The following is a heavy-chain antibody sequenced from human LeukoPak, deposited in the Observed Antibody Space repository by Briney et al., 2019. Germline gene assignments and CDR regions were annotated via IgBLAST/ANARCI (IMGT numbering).Heavy chain of an antibody. D-gene: IGHD6-13*01. CDR1: GFTFDDYA. V-gene: IGHV3-9*01. J-gene: IGHJ3*02. CDR2: ISWNSGSI. CDR3: AKDIWIAAAGTGPVRGPISAFDI. Sequence: PGRSLRLSCAASGFTFDDYAMHWVRQAPGKGLEWVSGISWNSGSIGYADSVKGRFTISRDNAKNSLYLQMNSLRAEDTALYYCAKDIWIAAAGTGPVRGPISAFDIWGQGTMVTVSS.